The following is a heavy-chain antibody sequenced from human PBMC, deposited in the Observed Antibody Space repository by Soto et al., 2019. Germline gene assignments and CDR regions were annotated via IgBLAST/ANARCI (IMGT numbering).Heavy chain of an antibody. CDR2: ITGRSAVP. D-gene: IGHD3-22*01. Sequence: EGQLLQSGGDLVQPGGSLRLSCAGSGLTLRSYAMTWIRQTPEKGLEWVSTITGRSAVPSYADSVNGRFTVSRDNSKNTVYLQMNSLRPDDTAIYYCAKTAPPYDSQGYYPFDIWGQGTLVSVSS. V-gene: IGHV3-23*01. CDR1: GLTLRSYA. CDR3: AKTAPPYDSQGYYPFDI. J-gene: IGHJ3*02.